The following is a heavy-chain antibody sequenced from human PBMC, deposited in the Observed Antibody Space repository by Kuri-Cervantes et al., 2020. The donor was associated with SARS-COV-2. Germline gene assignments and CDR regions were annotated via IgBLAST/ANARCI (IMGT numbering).Heavy chain of an antibody. D-gene: IGHD1-1*01. Sequence: GESLKISCAASGFTFSSYSINWVRQAPGKGLERVSSISSSSSYIYYADSVKGRFTICRDNAKNSLYLQMNSLRAEDTAVYYCARGYRYNLPYFDYWGQGTLVTVSS. CDR3: ARGYRYNLPYFDY. V-gene: IGHV3-21*01. CDR1: GFTFSSYS. J-gene: IGHJ4*02. CDR2: ISSSSSYI.